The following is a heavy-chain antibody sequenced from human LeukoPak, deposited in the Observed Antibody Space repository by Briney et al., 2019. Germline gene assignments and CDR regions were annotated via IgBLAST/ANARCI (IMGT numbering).Heavy chain of an antibody. D-gene: IGHD3-3*01. CDR3: ARCEWHYYHYYMDV. CDR1: GFTFGDYY. V-gene: IGHV3-11*04. J-gene: IGHJ6*03. CDR2: ISSSDSPI. Sequence: PGGSLRLSCAASGFTFGDYYMIWIRQASGKGLEWDSYISSSDSPIYYADSVKGRFTISRDNAKNSLFLQMNSLGAEDTAVYYCARCEWHYYHYYMDVWGKGTTVTVSS.